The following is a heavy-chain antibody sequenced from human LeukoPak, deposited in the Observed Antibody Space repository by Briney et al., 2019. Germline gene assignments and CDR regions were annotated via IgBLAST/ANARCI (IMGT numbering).Heavy chain of an antibody. J-gene: IGHJ6*03. CDR3: ARDKKVATPYYWYSMDV. CDR2: IYYSWST. V-gene: IGHV4-59*01. Sequence: SETLSLTCTVSGGSISSYYWSWIRQPPGKGLEWIGYIYYSWSTNYNPSLKSRVTISVDTSKNQFSLKLSSVTAADTAVYYCARDKKVATPYYWYSMDVWGKGTTVTVSS. D-gene: IGHD5-12*01. CDR1: GGSISSYY.